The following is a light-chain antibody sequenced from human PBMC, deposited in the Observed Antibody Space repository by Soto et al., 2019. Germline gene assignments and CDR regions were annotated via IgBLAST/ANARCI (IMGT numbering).Light chain of an antibody. CDR3: QQYNYYWT. Sequence: EIRMTQSTSNLSAYVGDRVTIXCRATQSVSRRLDWYQQRKGEAPKRLIYDVSSLQGGVTSRFSGSGYGKEFNITISSLQPDDLATYECQQYNYYWTFGQGTKVDIK. V-gene: IGKV1-5*01. CDR1: QSVSRR. J-gene: IGKJ1*01. CDR2: DVS.